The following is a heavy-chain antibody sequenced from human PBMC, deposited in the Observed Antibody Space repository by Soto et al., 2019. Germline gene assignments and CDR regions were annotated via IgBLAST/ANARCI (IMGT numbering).Heavy chain of an antibody. V-gene: IGHV5-51*01. D-gene: IGHD5-12*01. CDR3: ARPNYRGYSGYAFDY. CDR2: IYPGDSDT. CDR1: GYSFTSYW. J-gene: IGHJ4*02. Sequence: GESLKISCKGSGYSFTSYWIGWVRQMPGKGLEWMGIIYPGDSDTRYSPSFQGQVTISADKSISTAYLQWSSLKASDTAMYYCARPNYRGYSGYAFDYWGQGTLVTVSS.